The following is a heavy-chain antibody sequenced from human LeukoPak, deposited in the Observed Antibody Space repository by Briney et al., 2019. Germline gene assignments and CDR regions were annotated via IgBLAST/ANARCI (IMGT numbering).Heavy chain of an antibody. CDR3: ARVYYDSSGYDSRGDAFDI. D-gene: IGHD3-22*01. J-gene: IGHJ3*02. Sequence: ASVKVSCKASGYTFTSYDINWVRQATGQGLEWMGWMNPNSGNTGYAQKFQGRVTITRNTSISTAYMELSGLRSEDTAVYHCARVYYDSSGYDSRGDAFDIWGQGAMVTVSS. CDR2: MNPNSGNT. V-gene: IGHV1-8*03. CDR1: GYTFTSYD.